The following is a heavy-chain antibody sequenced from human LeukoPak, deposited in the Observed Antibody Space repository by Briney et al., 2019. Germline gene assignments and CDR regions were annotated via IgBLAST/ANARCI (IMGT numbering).Heavy chain of an antibody. J-gene: IGHJ6*03. CDR3: AREVVVPAPITEGPGPYCYYYYMDV. CDR1: GFTFSSYW. CDR2: INSDGSST. V-gene: IGHV3-74*01. Sequence: PGGSLRLSCAASGFTFSSYWMHWVRQAPGKGLVWVSRINSDGSSTSYADSVKGRFTISRDNAKNTLYLQMNSLRAEDTAVYYCAREVVVPAPITEGPGPYCYYYYMDVWGKGTTVTVSS. D-gene: IGHD2-2*02.